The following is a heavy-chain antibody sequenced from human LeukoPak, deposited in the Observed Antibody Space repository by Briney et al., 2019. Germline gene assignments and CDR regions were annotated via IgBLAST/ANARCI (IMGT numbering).Heavy chain of an antibody. CDR3: ARQGLGGYSLGYYYYTDV. J-gene: IGHJ6*03. CDR1: GGSISSGGYS. D-gene: IGHD2-15*01. CDR2: IYYSGST. V-gene: IGHV4-39*01. Sequence: SETLSLTCAVSGGSISSGGYSWSWIRQPPGKGLEWIGSIYYSGSTYYNPSLKSRVTISVDTSKNQFSLKLSSVTAADTAVYYCARQGLGGYSLGYYYYTDVWGKGTTVTVSS.